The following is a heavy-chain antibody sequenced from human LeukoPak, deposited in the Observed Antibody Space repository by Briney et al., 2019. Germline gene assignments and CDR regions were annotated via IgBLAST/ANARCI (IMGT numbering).Heavy chain of an antibody. J-gene: IGHJ4*02. V-gene: IGHV3-7*01. CDR3: ARALYNHGWFPDYFDN. CDR2: IKQDGSEK. Sequence: GGSLRLSCAASEFTFSSYWMSWVRQAPGKGLEGVANIKQDGSEKYYVDSVKGRFTISRDNAENSLYLQMDSLRAEDTAVYYCARALYNHGWFPDYFDNWGQGTLVTVSS. CDR1: EFTFSSYW. D-gene: IGHD6-19*01.